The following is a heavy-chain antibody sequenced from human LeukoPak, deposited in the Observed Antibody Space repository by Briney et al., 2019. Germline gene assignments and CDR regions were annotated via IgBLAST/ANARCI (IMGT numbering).Heavy chain of an antibody. CDR1: AFSFSNNE. D-gene: IGHD2-2*01. V-gene: IGHV3-48*03. Sequence: SLRLSCAASAFSFSNNEMNWVRQAPGEGLEWVSYISRSGTTIYYADSVKGRFTISRDNAKNSLYLEMNSLRAEDTAVYYCVRDYTYCTSTSCYAAWGQGTLVTVSS. CDR3: VRDYTYCTSTSCYAA. J-gene: IGHJ5*02. CDR2: ISRSGTTI.